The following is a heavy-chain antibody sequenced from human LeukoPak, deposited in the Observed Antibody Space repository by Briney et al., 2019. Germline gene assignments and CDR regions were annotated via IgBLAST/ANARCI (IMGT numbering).Heavy chain of an antibody. V-gene: IGHV3-23*01. CDR2: ISGNGGAT. J-gene: IGHJ4*02. CDR3: AKDPPSSGTTFDY. D-gene: IGHD2/OR15-2a*01. Sequence: GRSLRLSCAASGFTFSSYARSWVRQAPGMGLEWVSTISGNGGATYYADSVKGRFTISRDNSKNTLYLQMNSLRAEDTAVYYCAKDPPSSGTTFDYWGQGTLVTVSS. CDR1: GFTFSSYA.